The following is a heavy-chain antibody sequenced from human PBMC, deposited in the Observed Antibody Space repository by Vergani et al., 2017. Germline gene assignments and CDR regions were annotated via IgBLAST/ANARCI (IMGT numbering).Heavy chain of an antibody. J-gene: IGHJ6*03. V-gene: IGHV4-61*02. CDR2: IYTSGST. CDR1: GDSFSSGYYY. Sequence: QVQLQESGPGLVKPSQTLSLTCTVSGDSFSSGYYYWSWIRQPAGKGLEWIGHIYTSGSTNYNSSLKSRVTISVDTSKNQFSLQLTSVTAADTAVYYCAGDAILGYYMDVWGKGTTVTVSS. CDR3: AGDAILGYYMDV. D-gene: IGHD3-9*01.